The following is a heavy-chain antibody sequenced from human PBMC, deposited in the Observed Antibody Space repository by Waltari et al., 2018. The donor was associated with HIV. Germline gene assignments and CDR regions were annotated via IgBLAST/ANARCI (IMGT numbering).Heavy chain of an antibody. Sequence: EVQLVESGGGLVQPGGSLRLSCAASGFTFSSYWMSWVRQAPGKGLEWVTNIKQDGSEKYYVDYMKGRFTISRDNAKNSLYLQINSLRAEDTAVYYCAVRSPARRLNWFDPWGQVTLVIVSS. D-gene: IGHD2-8*01. CDR1: GFTFSSYW. CDR3: AVRSPARRLNWFDP. V-gene: IGHV3-7*01. J-gene: IGHJ5*02. CDR2: IKQDGSEK.